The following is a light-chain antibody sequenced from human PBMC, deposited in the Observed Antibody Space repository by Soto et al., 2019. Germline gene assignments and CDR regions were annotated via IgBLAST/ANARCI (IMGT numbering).Light chain of an antibody. CDR1: QSVSSN. CDR3: QQYNNWLREALS. Sequence: EIVMTQSPATLSVSPGERATLSCRASQSVSSNLAWYQQKPGQAPRLLIYGASTRATGIPARFSGSGSGTEFTLTISSLQSEDFAVDCCQQYNNWLREALSSGGGTKVDIK. J-gene: IGKJ4*01. CDR2: GAS. V-gene: IGKV3-15*01.